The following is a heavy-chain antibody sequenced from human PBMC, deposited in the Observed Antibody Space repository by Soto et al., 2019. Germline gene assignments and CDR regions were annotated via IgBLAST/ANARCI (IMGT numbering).Heavy chain of an antibody. V-gene: IGHV1-3*01. CDR2: INAGNGNT. CDR1: GYTFTSYA. CDR3: ARGRAKTSVTDWYFDL. J-gene: IGHJ2*01. D-gene: IGHD4-17*01. Sequence: QVQLVQSGAEVKKPGASVKVSCKASGYTFTSYAMHWVRQAPGQRLEWMGWINAGNGNTKYSQKFQGRGTITRDTSASTTYMELSSLRSEDPAVYYCARGRAKTSVTDWYFDLWGRGTLVTVSS.